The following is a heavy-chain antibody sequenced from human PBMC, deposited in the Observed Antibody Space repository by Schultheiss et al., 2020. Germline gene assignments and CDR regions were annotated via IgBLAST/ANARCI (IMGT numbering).Heavy chain of an antibody. V-gene: IGHV3-74*01. CDR2: INSDGSST. CDR1: GFTFSSYW. J-gene: IGHJ5*02. D-gene: IGHD6-6*01. Sequence: GGSLRLSCAASGFTFSSYWMHWVRQAPGKGLVWVSRINSDGSSTSYADSVKGRFTISRDNSKNTLYLQMNSLRAEDTAVYYCAKDRSIAARGYNWFDPWGQGTLVTVSS. CDR3: AKDRSIAARGYNWFDP.